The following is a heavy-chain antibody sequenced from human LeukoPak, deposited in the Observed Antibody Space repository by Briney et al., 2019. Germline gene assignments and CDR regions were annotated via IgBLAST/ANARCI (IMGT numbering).Heavy chain of an antibody. CDR1: GGSISSSSYY. J-gene: IGHJ4*02. D-gene: IGHD5-12*01. CDR2: IYYSGST. Sequence: SETLSLTCTVSGGSISSSSYYWGWIRQPPGKGLEWIGSIYYSGSTYYNPSRKSRVTISVDTSKNQFSLKLSSVTAADTAVYYCARHTIRGYDVSTFDYWGQGTLVTVSS. V-gene: IGHV4-39*01. CDR3: ARHTIRGYDVSTFDY.